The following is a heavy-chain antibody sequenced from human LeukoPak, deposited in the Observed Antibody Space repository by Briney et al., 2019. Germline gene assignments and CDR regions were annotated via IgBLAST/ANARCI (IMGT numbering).Heavy chain of an antibody. J-gene: IGHJ6*03. CDR2: ISAYNGNT. CDR1: GYTFTSYG. CDR3: ARGVTGTPGIGYYYYYMDV. V-gene: IGHV1-18*01. Sequence: GASVKVSCKASGYTFTSYGISWVRQAPGQGREGMGWISAYNGNTDYAQKLQGRVTMTTDTSTSTAYMELRSLRSDDTAVYYCARGVTGTPGIGYYYYYMDVWGKGTTVTVSS. D-gene: IGHD1-20*01.